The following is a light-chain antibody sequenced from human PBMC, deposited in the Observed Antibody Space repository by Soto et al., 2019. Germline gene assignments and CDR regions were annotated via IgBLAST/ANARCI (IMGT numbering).Light chain of an antibody. CDR2: GAS. J-gene: IGKJ5*01. CDR3: QQRSNWPPIT. Sequence: EIVLTQSPGTLSLSPGERATLSCRASQSVISFNLAWYQQKSGQAPRLLIYGASRRATGIPDRFSGSGSGTEFTLTISSLEPEDFAVYYCQQRSNWPPITFGQGTRLEIK. V-gene: IGKV3D-20*02. CDR1: QSVISFN.